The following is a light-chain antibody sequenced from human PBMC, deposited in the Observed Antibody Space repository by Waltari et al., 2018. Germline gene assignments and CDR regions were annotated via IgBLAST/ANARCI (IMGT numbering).Light chain of an antibody. V-gene: IGKV1-5*01. CDR1: HSISSW. CDR3: QQYNSYSWT. Sequence: DIQMTQSPSTLSASVGARVTITCRASHSISSWLAWYQQKPGKVPKLLIDDASSLESGVPSRFSGSGSGTEFTLTISSLQPDDFATYYCQQYNSYSWTFGQGTKVEIK. J-gene: IGKJ1*01. CDR2: DAS.